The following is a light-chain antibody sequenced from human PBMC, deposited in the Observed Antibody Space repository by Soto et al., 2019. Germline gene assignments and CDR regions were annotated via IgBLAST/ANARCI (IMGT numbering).Light chain of an antibody. CDR3: PHYNYYPT. CDR2: EAS. Sequence: GARVTITCRASQRISRWLAWYQQTPGKAPKLLIYEASSVESGVPSRFSGSGSGTEFTLTISSLQPEDFATYYCPHYNYYPTFGQGTNVEIK. V-gene: IGKV1-5*03. CDR1: QRISRW. J-gene: IGKJ1*01.